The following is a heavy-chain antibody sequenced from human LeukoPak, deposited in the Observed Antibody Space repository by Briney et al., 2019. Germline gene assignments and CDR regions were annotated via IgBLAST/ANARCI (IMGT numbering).Heavy chain of an antibody. CDR3: ARRGYDYVWGSYRPEVDY. J-gene: IGHJ4*02. V-gene: IGHV4-34*01. D-gene: IGHD3-16*02. CDR1: GVSFSGYY. Sequence: SETLSLTCAVYGVSFSGYYWSWIRQPPGKGLEWIGEINHSGSTNYNPSLKSRVTISVDTSKNQFSLKLSSVTAADTAVYYCARRGYDYVWGSYRPEVDYWGQGTLVTVSS. CDR2: INHSGST.